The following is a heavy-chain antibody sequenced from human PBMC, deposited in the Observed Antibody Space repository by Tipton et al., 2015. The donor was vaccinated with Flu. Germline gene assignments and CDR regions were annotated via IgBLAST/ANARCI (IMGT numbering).Heavy chain of an antibody. D-gene: IGHD2-2*01. J-gene: IGHJ6*02. V-gene: IGHV3-49*04. CDR3: TRDCSSTSCYQGPYYYYGMDV. CDR2: IRSKAYGGTT. Sequence: RSLRLSCTASGFTFGDYAMSWVRQAPGRGLEWVGFIRSKAYGGTTEYAASVKGRFTISRDDSKSIAYLQMNSLKTEDTAVYYCTRDCSSTSCYQGPYYYYGMDVWGQGTTVTVSS. CDR1: GFTFGDYA.